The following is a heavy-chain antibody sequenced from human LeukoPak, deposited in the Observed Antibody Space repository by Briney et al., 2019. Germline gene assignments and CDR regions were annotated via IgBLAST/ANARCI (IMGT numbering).Heavy chain of an antibody. J-gene: IGHJ4*02. Sequence: SETLPLTCTVSGGSISSYYWSWIRQPAGKGLEWIGRIYTSGSTNYNPSLKSRVTMSVDTSKNQFSLKLSSVTAADTAVYYCARDRQGVIPNYFDYWGQGTLVTVSS. CDR1: GGSISSYY. CDR3: ARDRQGVIPNYFDY. V-gene: IGHV4-4*07. CDR2: IYTSGST. D-gene: IGHD3-10*01.